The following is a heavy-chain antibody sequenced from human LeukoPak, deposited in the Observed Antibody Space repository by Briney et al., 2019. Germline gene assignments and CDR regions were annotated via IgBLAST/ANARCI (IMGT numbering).Heavy chain of an antibody. V-gene: IGHV1-46*01. CDR2: INPSGGDT. CDR3: ARTYCAEDCSIRYFDY. J-gene: IGHJ4*02. CDR1: GYILSSYN. D-gene: IGHD2-21*02. Sequence: GASATVSCKASGYILSSYNMHWVRQAPGQGLEWLGIINPSGGDTKYAQKFQGRVTLTRDKSTSTVYMELSSLTSDDTAVYYCARTYCAEDCSIRYFDYWGQGTLVTVSS.